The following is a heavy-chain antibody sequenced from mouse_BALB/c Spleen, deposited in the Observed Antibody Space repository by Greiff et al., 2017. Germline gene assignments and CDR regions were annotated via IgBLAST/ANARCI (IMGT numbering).Heavy chain of an antibody. V-gene: IGHV1-69*02. J-gene: IGHJ4*01. D-gene: IGHD1-2*01. CDR3: TAYAMDY. Sequence: QVQLQQPGAELVRPGASVKLSCKASGYTFTSYWINWVKQRPGQGIEWIGNIYPSDSYTNYNQKFKDKATLTVDKSSSTAYMQLSSPTSEDSAVYYCTAYAMDYWGQGTSVTVSS. CDR1: GYTFTSYW. CDR2: IYPSDSYT.